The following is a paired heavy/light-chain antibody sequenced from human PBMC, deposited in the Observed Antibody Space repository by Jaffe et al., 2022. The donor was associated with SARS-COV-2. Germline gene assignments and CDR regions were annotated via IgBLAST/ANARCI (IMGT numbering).Heavy chain of an antibody. CDR1: GYTFTDYF. D-gene: IGHD1-1*01. CDR3: ARQGARTDDLRGMDV. J-gene: IGHJ6*02. CDR2: LNPNSGDT. V-gene: IGHV1-2*02. Sequence: QVQLVQSGAEVKKPGASVKVSCKASGYTFTDYFIHWVRQAPGQGLEGMGWLNPNSGDTAYAQKFRGRVTMTRDTSISTAYMDLSGLTSDDTAVYYCARQGARTDDLRGMDVWGQGTTVTVSS.
Light chain of an antibody. V-gene: IGKV4-1*01. CDR1: QSVLYTSNNKNY. Sequence: DIVMTQSPDSLAVSLGERATINCKSSQSVLYTSNNKNYLAWYQQKPGQPPKLLIYWASTRESGVPDRFSGSGSGTNFTLTISSLQAEDVAVYYCQQYYYARTFGQGTKVEV. CDR3: QQYYYART. CDR2: WAS. J-gene: IGKJ1*01.